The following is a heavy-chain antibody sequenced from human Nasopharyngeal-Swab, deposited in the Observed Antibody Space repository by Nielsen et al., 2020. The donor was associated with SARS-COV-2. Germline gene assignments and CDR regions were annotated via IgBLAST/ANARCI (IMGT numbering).Heavy chain of an antibody. CDR3: ARDRSSDTWYVIHY. V-gene: IGHV1-24*01. CDR1: GYTLTELS. CDR2: FDPENVET. Sequence: ASVKVSCKVSGYTLTELSMHWVRQAPGKGLEWMGGFDPENVETIYAQKFQGRVTLTTDTSTSTSYMELRSLRSDDTAVYYCARDRSSDTWYVIHYWGQGTLVTVSS. J-gene: IGHJ4*02. D-gene: IGHD6-13*01.